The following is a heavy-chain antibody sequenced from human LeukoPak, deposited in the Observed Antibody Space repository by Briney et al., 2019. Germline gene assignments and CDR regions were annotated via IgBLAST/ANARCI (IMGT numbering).Heavy chain of an antibody. J-gene: IGHJ4*02. Sequence: PGGSLRLSCSASGFTFTSFSLHWVRLAPGKGLEWVAFISSDGRNKFSADSVRARFTISRDNSNNMLYLQMNSLRTEDTAVYYCVRDRKYYFDYWGQGTLVTVSS. CDR2: ISSDGRNK. CDR3: VRDRKYYFDY. V-gene: IGHV3-30*04. CDR1: GFTFTSFS.